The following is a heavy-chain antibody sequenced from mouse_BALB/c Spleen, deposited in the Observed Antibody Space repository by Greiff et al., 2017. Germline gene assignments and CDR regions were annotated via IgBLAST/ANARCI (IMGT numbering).Heavy chain of an antibody. V-gene: IGHV5-9-4*01. CDR1: GFTFSSYA. D-gene: IGHD2-1*01. CDR3: AISTITGTGGAMDY. J-gene: IGHJ4*01. CDR2: ISSGGSYT. Sequence: VNVVESGGGLVKPGGSLKLSCAASGFTFSSYAMSWVRQSPEKRLEWVAEISSGGSYTYYPDTVTGRFTISRDNAKNTLYLEMSSLRSEDTAMYYCAISTITGTGGAMDYWGQGTSVTVSS.